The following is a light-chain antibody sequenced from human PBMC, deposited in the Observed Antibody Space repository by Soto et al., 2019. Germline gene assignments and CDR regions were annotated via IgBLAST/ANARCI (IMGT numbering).Light chain of an antibody. CDR1: SSDVGGYNY. CDR2: DVT. V-gene: IGLV2-14*01. J-gene: IGLJ1*01. CDR3: SSYTTGSPYV. Sequence: QSVLTQPASVSGSPGQSITISCTGTSSDVGGYNYVSWYQQHPGKAPKVMIYDVTNRPPGVSHRFSGSKSGNTASLTISGLQAEDEADYYCSSYTTGSPYVFGTGTKVTVL.